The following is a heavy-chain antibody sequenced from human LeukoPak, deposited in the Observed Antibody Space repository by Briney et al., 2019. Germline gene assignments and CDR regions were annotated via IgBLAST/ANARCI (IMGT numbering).Heavy chain of an antibody. CDR3: AKGDNDILTDYYNSFDY. D-gene: IGHD3-9*01. Sequence: GGSLRLSCAASGFTFSGYAMNWVRQAPGKGLEWVSAISGSGSTYYADSVNGRFTISRDNSQSTLYLQMHSLRAEDTAIYYCAKGDNDILTDYYNSFDYWGQGTLVTVSS. J-gene: IGHJ4*02. V-gene: IGHV3-23*01. CDR1: GFTFSGYA. CDR2: ISGSGST.